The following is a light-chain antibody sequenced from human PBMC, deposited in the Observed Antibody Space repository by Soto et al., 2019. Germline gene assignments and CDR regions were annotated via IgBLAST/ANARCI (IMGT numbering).Light chain of an antibody. CDR2: DAS. CDR3: QQYNSYHT. V-gene: IGKV1-5*01. J-gene: IGKJ1*01. CDR1: QSISSW. Sequence: DIQMTQSPSTLSASVGDRVTITCRASQSISSWLAWYQQKSGKAPKLLIYDASSLESGVPSRFSGSGSGTEFTLTISSLQPDDFATYYCQQYNSYHTFGQGTKVEIK.